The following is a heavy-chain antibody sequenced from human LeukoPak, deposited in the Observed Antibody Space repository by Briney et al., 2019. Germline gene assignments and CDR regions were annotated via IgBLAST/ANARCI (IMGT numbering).Heavy chain of an antibody. CDR1: GYTFTSYY. CDR3: ARDKGRGGSGSYYSNYFDD. V-gene: IGHV1-18*04. CDR2: ISGYNGYT. J-gene: IGHJ4*02. D-gene: IGHD3-10*01. Sequence: ASVKVSCKASGYTFTSYYMHWVRQAPGQGLEWMGWISGYNGYTKYSEKVQGRVTMTTDTSTSTAYMELRSLRSDDTAVYYCARDKGRGGSGSYYSNYFDDWGQGTLVTVSS.